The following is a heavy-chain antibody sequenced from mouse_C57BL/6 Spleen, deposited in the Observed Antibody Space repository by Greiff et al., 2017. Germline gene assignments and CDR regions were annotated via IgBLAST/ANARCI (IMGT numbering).Heavy chain of an antibody. V-gene: IGHV6-6*01. CDR1: GFTFSDAW. D-gene: IGHD2-1*01. J-gene: IGHJ1*03. CDR3: TRSLIYYGNFDV. Sequence: EVQLQQSGGGLVQPGGSMKLSCAASGFTFSDAWMDWVRQSPEKGLEWVAEIRNKANNHATYYAESVKGRFTISRDDSKSSVYLQMNSLRAEDTGIYYCTRSLIYYGNFDVWGTGTTVTVSS. CDR2: IRNKANNHAT.